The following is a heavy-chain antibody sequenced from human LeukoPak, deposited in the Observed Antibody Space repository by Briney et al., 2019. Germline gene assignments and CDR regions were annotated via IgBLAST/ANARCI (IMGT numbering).Heavy chain of an antibody. J-gene: IGHJ4*02. V-gene: IGHV1-46*01. D-gene: IGHD6-19*01. CDR2: INPSGGST. CDR1: GHTFTSYY. Sequence: GASVKVSCKASGHTFTSYYMHWVRQAPGQGLEWMGIINPSGGSTSYAQKFQGRVTMTRDMSTSTDYMELSSLRSEDTAVYYCARGWGSGWYKAGVFDYWGQGTLVTVSS. CDR3: ARGWGSGWYKAGVFDY.